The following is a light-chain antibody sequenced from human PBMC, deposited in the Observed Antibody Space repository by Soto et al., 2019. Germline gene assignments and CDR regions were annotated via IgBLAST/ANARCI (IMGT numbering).Light chain of an antibody. J-gene: IGLJ1*01. CDR3: TSYTRDTALV. V-gene: IGLV2-14*03. Sequence: QSVLTQPASVSGSPGRSITISCTGTSIDVGHPYNYVSWYQQYPGKAPKLLILGVSNRPSGISGRFSGSKSGNTASLTISGLQPEDEADYHCTSYTRDTALVFGTGTKVTVL. CDR2: GVS. CDR1: SIDVGHPYNY.